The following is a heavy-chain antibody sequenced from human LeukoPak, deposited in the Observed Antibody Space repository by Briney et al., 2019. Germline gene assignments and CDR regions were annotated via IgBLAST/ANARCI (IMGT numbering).Heavy chain of an antibody. CDR1: GFTFSSYA. J-gene: IGHJ4*02. D-gene: IGHD2-21*01. CDR3: AKESTWGVVVIAIPSYFDY. CDR2: ISGSGGST. Sequence: GGSLRLSCADSGFTFSSYAMSWVRQAPGKGLEWVSAISGSGGSTYYADPVKGRFTISRDNSKNTLYLQMNSLRAEDTAVYYCAKESTWGVVVIAIPSYFDYWGQGTLVTVSS. V-gene: IGHV3-23*01.